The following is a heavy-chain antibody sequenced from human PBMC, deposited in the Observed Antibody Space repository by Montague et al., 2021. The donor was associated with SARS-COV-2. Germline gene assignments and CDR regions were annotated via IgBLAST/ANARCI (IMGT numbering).Heavy chain of an antibody. Sequence: SETLSLTCAVSGGSISSSNWWSWVRQPPGKGLEWIGEIYHSGSTKYNPSLKSRVTISVDTSKNQFSLKLSSVTAAGTAVYYCARARTRITMIVVVIDAFDIWGQGTMVTVSS. CDR3: ARARTRITMIVVVIDAFDI. D-gene: IGHD3-22*01. V-gene: IGHV4-4*02. CDR1: GGSISSSNW. J-gene: IGHJ3*02. CDR2: IYHSGST.